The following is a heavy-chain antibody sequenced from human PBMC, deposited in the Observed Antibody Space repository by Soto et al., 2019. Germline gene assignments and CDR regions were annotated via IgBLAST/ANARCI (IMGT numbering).Heavy chain of an antibody. Sequence: GGSLRLSCAASGLTLSSDWMHWVRQAPGKGLVWVSRINSDGTITNYADSVKGRFTISRDNAKSTLYLQMNSLRVDDTAVYYCAKESSTSYYFDYWGQGTLVTVSS. CDR3: AKESSTSYYFDY. CDR2: INSDGTIT. CDR1: GLTLSSDW. J-gene: IGHJ4*02. D-gene: IGHD2-2*01. V-gene: IGHV3-74*01.